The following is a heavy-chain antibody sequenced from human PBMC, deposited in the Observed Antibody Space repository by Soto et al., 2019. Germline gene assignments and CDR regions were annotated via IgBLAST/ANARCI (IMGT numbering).Heavy chain of an antibody. J-gene: IGHJ6*03. D-gene: IGHD2-2*01. CDR3: ARHGDCRSISCSYFHYMDV. CDR1: GCSISSYY. V-gene: IGHV4-59*08. CDR2: IYSSGST. Sequence: PSETLSLTCTVSGCSISSYYWSWIRQPPGKGLEWIGYIYSSGSTNYNPSLKSRVIISVDTSKNQFSLKLTSVTAADTAVYYCARHGDCRSISCSYFHYMDVWGKGTTVTVSS.